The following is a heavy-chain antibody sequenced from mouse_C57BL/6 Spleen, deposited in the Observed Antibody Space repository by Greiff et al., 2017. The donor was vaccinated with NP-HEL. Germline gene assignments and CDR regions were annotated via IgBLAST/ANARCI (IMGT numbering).Heavy chain of an antibody. J-gene: IGHJ4*01. CDR3: ATFYGNYLYYAMDY. D-gene: IGHD2-1*01. CDR2: ISSGSSTI. CDR1: GFTFSDYG. V-gene: IGHV5-17*01. Sequence: EVKLMESGGGLVKPGGSLKLSCAASGFTFSDYGMHWVRQAPEKGLEWVAYISSGSSTIYYADTVKGRFTISRDNAKNTLFLQMTSLRSEDTAMYYCATFYGNYLYYAMDYWGQGTSVTVSS.